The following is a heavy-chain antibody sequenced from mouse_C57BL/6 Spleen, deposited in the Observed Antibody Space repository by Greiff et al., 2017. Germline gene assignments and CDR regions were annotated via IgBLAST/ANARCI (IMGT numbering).Heavy chain of an antibody. CDR3: ARYWDVGYFDV. J-gene: IGHJ1*03. CDR2: IHPNSGST. D-gene: IGHD4-1*01. CDR1: GYTFTSYW. Sequence: QVQLQQPGAELVKPGASVKLSCKASGYTFTSYWMHWVKQRPGQGLEWIGMIHPNSGSTNYNEKFKSKATLTVDKSSSTAYMQLSSLTSADSAVYYCARYWDVGYFDVWGTGTTVTVSS. V-gene: IGHV1-64*01.